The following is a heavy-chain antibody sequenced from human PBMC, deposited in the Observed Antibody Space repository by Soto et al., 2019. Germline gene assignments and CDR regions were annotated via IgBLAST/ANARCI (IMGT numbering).Heavy chain of an antibody. CDR1: GFTFSNFA. V-gene: IGHV3-23*01. J-gene: IGHJ4*02. D-gene: IGHD6-19*01. CDR2: ISASGRDI. CDR3: AKGNTSGWYYFDY. Sequence: EVQLLESGGDLVQPGGSLRLSCAASGFTFSNFAMSWVRQAPGRGLEWVSGISASGRDIHYADSVKDRFTVSRDNSKNTRYLQMNSLRAEDTAIYYCAKGNTSGWYYFDYWGQGALVTVSS.